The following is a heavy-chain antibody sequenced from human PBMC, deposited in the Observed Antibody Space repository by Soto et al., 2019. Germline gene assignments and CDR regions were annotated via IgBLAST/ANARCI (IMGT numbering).Heavy chain of an antibody. D-gene: IGHD1-1*01. V-gene: IGHV1-18*01. CDR1: GYTFSTYG. Sequence: QVQLVQSGAEVKKPGASVKVSCKASGYTFSTYGFSWVRQAPGQGLEWMGWIGADNGDTNYAQNFQGRVTMTTDTSPTTSYMELRSLTSDDRAVYFCARDWKGAEGFDPWGQGTLVTVSS. CDR3: ARDWKGAEGFDP. CDR2: IGADNGDT. J-gene: IGHJ5*02.